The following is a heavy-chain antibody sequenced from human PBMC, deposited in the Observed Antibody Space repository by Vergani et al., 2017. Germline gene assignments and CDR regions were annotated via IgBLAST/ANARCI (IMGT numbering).Heavy chain of an antibody. CDR2: LIPIFGTA. V-gene: IGHV1-69*01. J-gene: IGHJ5*02. D-gene: IGHD3-22*01. Sequence: QVQLVQSGAEVKKPGSSVKVSCKASGGTFSSYAISWVRQAPGQGLGWMGGLIPIFGTANYAQKFQGRVTITADESTSAAYMELSSLRSEDTAVYYCARRTYYYDSSGYYADWFDPWGQGTLVTVSS. CDR1: GGTFSSYA. CDR3: ARRTYYYDSSGYYADWFDP.